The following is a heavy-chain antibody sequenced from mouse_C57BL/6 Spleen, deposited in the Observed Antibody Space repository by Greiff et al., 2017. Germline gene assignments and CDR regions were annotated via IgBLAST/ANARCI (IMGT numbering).Heavy chain of an antibody. CDR3: ARRDGSSYDYYAMDY. CDR1: GYTFTSYW. V-gene: IGHV1-64*01. J-gene: IGHJ4*01. D-gene: IGHD1-1*01. Sequence: QVQLQQPGAELVQPGASVKLSCKASGYTFTSYWMHWVKQRPGQGLEWIGMIHPNSGSTNYNEKFKSKATLTVDKSSSTAYMQLSSLTSEDSAVYYCARRDGSSYDYYAMDYWGQGTSVTVSS. CDR2: IHPNSGST.